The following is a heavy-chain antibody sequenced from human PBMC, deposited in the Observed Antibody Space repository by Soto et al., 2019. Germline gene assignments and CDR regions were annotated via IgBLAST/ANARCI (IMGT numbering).Heavy chain of an antibody. Sequence: QVQLVQSGAEVKKPGASVKVSCKASGYTFTSYAMHWVRQAPGQRLEWMGWINAGNGNTKYSQKFQGRVTITRDTSASTAYMELSSLRSEDTAVYYCARDPVASITMVRGVIRDRAGGWFDPWGQGTLVTVSS. V-gene: IGHV1-3*01. CDR1: GYTFTSYA. CDR2: INAGNGNT. D-gene: IGHD3-10*01. CDR3: ARDPVASITMVRGVIRDRAGGWFDP. J-gene: IGHJ5*02.